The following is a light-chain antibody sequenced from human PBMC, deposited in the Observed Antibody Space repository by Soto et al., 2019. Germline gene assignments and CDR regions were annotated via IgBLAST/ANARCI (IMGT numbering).Light chain of an antibody. CDR2: TDN. CDR1: SSNIGRNT. J-gene: IGLJ3*02. Sequence: QSVLTQPPSASGTPGQRVTISCSGSSSNIGRNTVNWYQQLPGTAPELLIYTDNQRPSGVPDRFSGSKSGTSASLVISGLQSEDEADYYCSVWYDSQNAPVFGGGTMLTVL. CDR3: SVWYDSQNAPV. V-gene: IGLV1-44*01.